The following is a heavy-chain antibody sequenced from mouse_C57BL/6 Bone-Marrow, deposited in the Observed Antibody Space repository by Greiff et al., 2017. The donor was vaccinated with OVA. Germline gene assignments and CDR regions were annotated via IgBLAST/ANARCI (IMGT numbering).Heavy chain of an antibody. CDR3: AREGVVACWYFDV. Sequence: QVQLQQPGAELVKPGASVKLSCKASGYTFTSYWMHWVKQRPGQGLEWIGMIHPNSGSTNYNEKFKSKATLTVDKSSSTADMQLSSLTSEDSAVYYCAREGVVACWYFDVWGTGTTVTVSS. V-gene: IGHV1-64*01. CDR2: IHPNSGST. J-gene: IGHJ1*03. D-gene: IGHD1-1*01. CDR1: GYTFTSYW.